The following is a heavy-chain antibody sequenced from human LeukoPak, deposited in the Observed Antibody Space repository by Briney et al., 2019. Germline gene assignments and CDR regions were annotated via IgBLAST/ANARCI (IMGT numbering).Heavy chain of an antibody. CDR1: GYTFTSYG. V-gene: IGHV1-18*01. CDR3: ARDRGYSYAKKSSEYYYMDV. CDR2: ISAYNGNT. D-gene: IGHD5-18*01. Sequence: ASVKVSCKASGYTFTSYGISWVRQAPGQGLEWMGWISAYNGNTNYAQKLQGRATITADESTSTVYMELSSLRSEDTAVYYCARDRGYSYAKKSSEYYYMDVWGKGTTVTISS. J-gene: IGHJ6*03.